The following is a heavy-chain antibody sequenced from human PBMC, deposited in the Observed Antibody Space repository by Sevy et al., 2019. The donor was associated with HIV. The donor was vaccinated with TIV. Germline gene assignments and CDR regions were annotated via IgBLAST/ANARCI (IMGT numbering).Heavy chain of an antibody. Sequence: SLRLSCTASGFTFGDYTMSWVRQAPGKGLEWVAFIRGKPYGGTREYAASVKGRFTISRDDSKSIAYLQMNGLKSEDTAVYYCTRVEGAADWGMDVWGQGTTVTVSS. CDR1: GFTFGDYT. V-gene: IGHV3-49*04. J-gene: IGHJ6*02. CDR3: TRVEGAADWGMDV. CDR2: IRGKPYGGTR. D-gene: IGHD1-26*01.